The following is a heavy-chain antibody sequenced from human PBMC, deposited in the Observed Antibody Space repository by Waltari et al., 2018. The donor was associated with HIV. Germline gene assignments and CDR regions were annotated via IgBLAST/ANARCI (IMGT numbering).Heavy chain of an antibody. D-gene: IGHD7-27*01. CDR1: GGSFSGYS. Sequence: QVRLHQWGAGMLKPSETLSLSCAVYGGSFSGYSWRWIRQSPGKGLECIGEINHSGSINYNPSLKSRVIIAVDRYKNQFSLKLTSVTAADTAVYYCARGSWGSGMDVWGLGTTVIVSS. V-gene: IGHV4-34*01. J-gene: IGHJ6*02. CDR3: ARGSWGSGMDV. CDR2: INHSGSI.